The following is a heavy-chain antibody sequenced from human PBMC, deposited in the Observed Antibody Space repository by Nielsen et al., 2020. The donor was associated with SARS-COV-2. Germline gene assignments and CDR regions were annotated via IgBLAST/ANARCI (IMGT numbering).Heavy chain of an antibody. CDR3: ARNEYSSGWYVFGGLDY. CDR1: GFTFRVYW. Sequence: GGSLRLSCAASGFTFRVYWMTWVRQAPGKGLEWVAVISYDGSNKYYADSVKGRFTISRDNSKNTLYLQMNSLRAEDTAVYYCARNEYSSGWYVFGGLDYWGQGTLVTVSS. J-gene: IGHJ4*02. V-gene: IGHV3-30*03. D-gene: IGHD6-19*01. CDR2: ISYDGSNK.